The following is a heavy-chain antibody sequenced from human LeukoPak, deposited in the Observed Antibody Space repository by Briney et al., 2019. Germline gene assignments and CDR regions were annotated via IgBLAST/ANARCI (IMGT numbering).Heavy chain of an antibody. Sequence: ASEKVSCKASGYTFTCYYMHWVRQAPGQGLEWMGWINPNSGGTNYAQKFQGRVTMTRDTSISTAYMELSRLRSDDTAVYYCARLGNYYDSSGYYRYWGQGTLVTVSS. CDR1: GYTFTCYY. CDR2: INPNSGGT. CDR3: ARLGNYYDSSGYYRY. V-gene: IGHV1-2*02. J-gene: IGHJ4*02. D-gene: IGHD3-22*01.